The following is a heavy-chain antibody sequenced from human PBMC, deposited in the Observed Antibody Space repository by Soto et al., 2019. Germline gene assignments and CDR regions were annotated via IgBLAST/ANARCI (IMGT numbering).Heavy chain of an antibody. CDR2: ISGSGGST. D-gene: IGHD2-2*01. J-gene: IGHJ6*04. CDR3: AKSLLEDIVVVPAAMDV. CDR1: GFTFSSYA. V-gene: IGHV3-23*01. Sequence: GGSLRLSCAASGFTFSSYAMSWVRQAPGKGLEWVSAISGSGGSTYYADSVKGRFTISRDNSKNTLYLQMNSLRAEDTAVYYCAKSLLEDIVVVPAAMDVWGKGTTVTVS.